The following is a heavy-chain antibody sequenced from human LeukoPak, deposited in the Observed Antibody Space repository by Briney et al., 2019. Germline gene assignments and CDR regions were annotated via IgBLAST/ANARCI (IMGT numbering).Heavy chain of an antibody. J-gene: IGHJ6*03. CDR3: ARSKAYYYYYYMDV. Sequence: SETLSLTCTVSGGSINSYYWSWIRQPPGKGLEWIGEINHSGSTNYNPSLKSRVTISVDTSKNQFSLKLSSVTAADTAVYYCARSKAYYYYYYMDVWGKGTTVTVSS. CDR2: INHSGST. V-gene: IGHV4-34*01. CDR1: GGSINSYY.